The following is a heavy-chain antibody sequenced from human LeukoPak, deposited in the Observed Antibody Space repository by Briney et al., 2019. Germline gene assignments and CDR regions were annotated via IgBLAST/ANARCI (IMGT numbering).Heavy chain of an antibody. CDR3: ARGGRFLTGGRFDY. J-gene: IGHJ4*02. D-gene: IGHD3-9*01. Sequence: SETLSPTFGVHGGSFRGLYWSWIRQPPGKGPEWVGEINHSGSTNYNPSLKSRVTISVDTSKNQFSLKLSSVTAADTAVYYCARGGRFLTGGRFDYWGQGTLVTVSS. CDR1: GGSFRGLY. V-gene: IGHV4-34*01. CDR2: INHSGST.